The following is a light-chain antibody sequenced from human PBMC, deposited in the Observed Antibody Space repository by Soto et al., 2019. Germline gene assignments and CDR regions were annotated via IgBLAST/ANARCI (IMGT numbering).Light chain of an antibody. CDR2: SAS. Sequence: IHLTHSPAVLSASVLYTGTITFLSIQALINSLALDHQKPGKAPDLLIYSASTLQSGVPSRFSGSGSETESSLTIRALQPEDFATYYCQQLSRYPLTFGGGTKVDI. V-gene: IGKV1-9*01. J-gene: IGKJ4*01. CDR1: QALINS. CDR3: QQLSRYPLT.